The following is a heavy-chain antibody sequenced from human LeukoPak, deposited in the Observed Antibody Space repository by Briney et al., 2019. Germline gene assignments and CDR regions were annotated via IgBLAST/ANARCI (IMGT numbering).Heavy chain of an antibody. CDR2: ISSSSSYI. Sequence: GGSLRLSCAASGFTFSSYSMNWVRQAPGMGLEWVSSISSSSSYIYYADSVKGRFTISRDNAKNSLYLQMNSLRAEDAAVYYCARERFGELLVDYWGQGTLVTVSS. J-gene: IGHJ4*02. CDR1: GFTFSSYS. CDR3: ARERFGELLVDY. D-gene: IGHD3-10*01. V-gene: IGHV3-21*01.